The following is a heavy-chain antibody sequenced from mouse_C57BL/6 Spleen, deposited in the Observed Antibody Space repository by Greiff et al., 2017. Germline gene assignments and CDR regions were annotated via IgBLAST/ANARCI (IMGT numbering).Heavy chain of an antibody. CDR3: ARDYYGSSLDY. Sequence: VQLQESGPELVKPGASVKISCKASGYAFSSSWMNWVKQRPGKGLEWIGRIYPGDGDTNYNGKFKGKATLTADKPSSTAYMQLSSLTSEDSAVYFCARDYYGSSLDYWGQGTTLTVSS. V-gene: IGHV1-82*01. CDR2: IYPGDGDT. D-gene: IGHD1-1*01. J-gene: IGHJ2*01. CDR1: GYAFSSSW.